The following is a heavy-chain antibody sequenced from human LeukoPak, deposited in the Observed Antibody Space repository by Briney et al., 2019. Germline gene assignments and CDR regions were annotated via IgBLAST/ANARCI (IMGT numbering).Heavy chain of an antibody. CDR1: GGSISSYY. V-gene: IGHV4-59*01. J-gene: IGHJ4*02. CDR3: ARAGPSATVDY. CDR2: IYYSGST. D-gene: IGHD5-12*01. Sequence: SETLSLTCTVSGGSISSYYWSWIRQPPGKGLEWIGYIYYSGSTNYNPSLKSRVTISVDTSKNQFSLKLSSVTAADTAVYYCARAGPSATVDYWGQGTLVTVSS.